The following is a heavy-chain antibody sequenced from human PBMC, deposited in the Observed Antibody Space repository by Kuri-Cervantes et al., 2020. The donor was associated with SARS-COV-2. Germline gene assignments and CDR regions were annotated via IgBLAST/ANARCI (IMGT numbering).Heavy chain of an antibody. Sequence: ASVKVSCKASGYTFTGYYIHWVRQAPGHGLEWMGWINPNSGGTNYAQKFQGRVTMTRDTSISTAYMELSRLRSDDTAVYYCARSIEMAPGLYTLKGNYYYYYYMDVWGKGTTVTVSS. J-gene: IGHJ6*03. CDR3: ARSIEMAPGLYTLKGNYYYYYYMDV. CDR2: INPNSGGT. D-gene: IGHD5-24*01. CDR1: GYTFTGYY. V-gene: IGHV1-2*02.